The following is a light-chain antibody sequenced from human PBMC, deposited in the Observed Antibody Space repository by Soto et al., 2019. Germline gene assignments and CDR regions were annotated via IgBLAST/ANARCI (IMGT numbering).Light chain of an antibody. Sequence: EIVLTQSPASLSLCPGGISTVSWSASQSVSNYLSWYQQKPGQAPRLLMYETSRRATGIPARFSGSGSGTHFNLTISSLGPEDFAVYYCQQRHNWRDTSGQGTRLEIK. CDR3: QQRHNWRDT. J-gene: IGKJ5*01. CDR2: ETS. CDR1: QSVSNY. V-gene: IGKV3-11*01.